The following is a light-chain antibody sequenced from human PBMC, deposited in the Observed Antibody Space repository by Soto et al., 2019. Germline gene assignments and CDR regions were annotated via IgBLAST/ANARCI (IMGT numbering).Light chain of an antibody. V-gene: IGKV3-20*01. CDR1: QSVDSSS. CDR2: AAS. Sequence: EIVLTQSPGTLSVSLGETATLSCTASQSVDSSSLAWYQQKPGQAPRLRIYAASSRATGIQDRFSGSGSGTDFTLTVSRLEPEDVAVYYCQHYDTSPAWTFGQGTKVDVK. CDR3: QHYDTSPAWT. J-gene: IGKJ1*01.